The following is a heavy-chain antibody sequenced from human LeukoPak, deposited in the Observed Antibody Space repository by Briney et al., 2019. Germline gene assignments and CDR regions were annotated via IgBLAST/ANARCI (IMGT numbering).Heavy chain of an antibody. J-gene: IGHJ4*02. CDR2: MNPNSGNT. D-gene: IGHD1-26*01. Sequence: ASVKVSCKASGGTFSSYAISWVRQAPGQGLEWMGWMNPNSGNTGYAQKFQGRVTMTRNTSISTAYMELSSLRSEDTAVYYCARGRGHSGSQRGYYFDYWGQGTLVTVSS. CDR3: ARGRGHSGSQRGYYFDY. V-gene: IGHV1-8*02. CDR1: GGTFSSYA.